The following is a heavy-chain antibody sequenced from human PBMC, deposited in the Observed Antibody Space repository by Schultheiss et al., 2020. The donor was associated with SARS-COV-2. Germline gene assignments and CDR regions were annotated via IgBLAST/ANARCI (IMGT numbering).Heavy chain of an antibody. Sequence: SQTLSLTCTVSGGSISSSSYYWGWIRQPPGKGLEWIGSIYYSGTTYYNPSLKSRVTISIDTSKDHFSLRLTSVTATDTAVYYCARHHYQLFYFDGRWGQGTLVTVSS. CDR2: IYYSGTT. CDR1: GGSISSSSYY. V-gene: IGHV4-39*01. CDR3: ARHHYQLFYFDGR. J-gene: IGHJ4*02. D-gene: IGHD2-2*01.